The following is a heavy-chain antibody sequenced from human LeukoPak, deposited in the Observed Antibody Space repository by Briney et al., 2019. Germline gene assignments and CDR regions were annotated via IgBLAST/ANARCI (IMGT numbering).Heavy chain of an antibody. CDR1: GFTFSSYE. V-gene: IGHV3-48*03. CDR3: AKEGGGERSGYDSYSGGYYYYYMDV. Sequence: GGSLRLSCAASGFTFSSYEMNWVRQAPGKGLEWVSYVSSSGSTIYYADSVKGRFTISRDNAKNSLYLQMNSLRAEDTAVYYCAKEGGGERSGYDSYSGGYYYYYMDVWGKGTTVTISS. CDR2: VSSSGSTI. D-gene: IGHD5-12*01. J-gene: IGHJ6*03.